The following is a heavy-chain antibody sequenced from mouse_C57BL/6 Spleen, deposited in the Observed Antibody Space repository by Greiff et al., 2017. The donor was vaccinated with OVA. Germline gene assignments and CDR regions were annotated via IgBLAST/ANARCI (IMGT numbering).Heavy chain of an antibody. CDR2: IYPGDGDT. Sequence: QVQLKQSGPELVKPGASVKISCKASGYAFSSSWMNWVKQRPGKGLEWIGRIYPGDGDTNYNGKFKGKATLTADKSSSTAYMQLSSLTSEDSAVYFCAYGYDPYYFDYWGQGTTLTVSS. J-gene: IGHJ2*01. CDR1: GYAFSSSW. CDR3: AYGYDPYYFDY. D-gene: IGHD2-2*01. V-gene: IGHV1-82*01.